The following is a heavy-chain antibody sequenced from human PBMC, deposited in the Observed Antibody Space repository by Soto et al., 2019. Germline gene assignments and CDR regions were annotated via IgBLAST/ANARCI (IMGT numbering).Heavy chain of an antibody. D-gene: IGHD3-9*01. V-gene: IGHV3-23*01. CDR1: GFTFSSYA. Sequence: GGSLRLSCAASGFTFSSYAMSWVRQAPGKGLEWVSAISGSGGSTYYADSVKGRFTISRDNSKNTLYLQMNSLRAEDTAVYYCAKRDGAHYDILTGVNYAIDYWGQGTLVTVSS. CDR3: AKRDGAHYDILTGVNYAIDY. CDR2: ISGSGGST. J-gene: IGHJ4*02.